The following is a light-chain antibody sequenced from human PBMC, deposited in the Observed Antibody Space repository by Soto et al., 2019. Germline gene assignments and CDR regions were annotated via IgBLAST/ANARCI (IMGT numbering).Light chain of an antibody. J-gene: IGKJ2*01. CDR1: QSVLNN. V-gene: IGKV3-15*01. CDR3: PQYNYWPGT. CDR2: GAS. Sequence: EIVMTQSPATLSVSPGDTATLSCRASQSVLNNLAWYQQKAGQAPRLLIYGASTRFSGIPARISGSGSGTELSLTISSLQSEDFAVYFCPQYNYWPGTFGQGTKLEIK.